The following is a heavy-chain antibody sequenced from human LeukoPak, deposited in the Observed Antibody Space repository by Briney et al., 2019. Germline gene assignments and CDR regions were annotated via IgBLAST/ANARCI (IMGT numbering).Heavy chain of an antibody. V-gene: IGHV3-21*01. CDR1: GFTFSSYS. D-gene: IGHD3-10*01. Sequence: GGSLRLSCAASGFTFSSYSMNWVRQAPGKGLEWVSSISSSSSYIYYADSVKGRFTISRDNAKSSLYLQMNSLRAEDTAVYYCAREVDYGSGSYYFDYWGQGTLVTVSS. CDR2: ISSSSSYI. CDR3: AREVDYGSGSYYFDY. J-gene: IGHJ4*02.